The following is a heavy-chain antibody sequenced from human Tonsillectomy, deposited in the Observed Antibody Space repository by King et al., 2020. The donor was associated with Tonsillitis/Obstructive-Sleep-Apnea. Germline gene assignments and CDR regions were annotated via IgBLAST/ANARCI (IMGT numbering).Heavy chain of an antibody. V-gene: IGHV3-15*01. CDR3: TTDTGRMSIRGY. D-gene: IGHD3-10*01. CDR1: GFTFSNAW. J-gene: IGHJ4*02. CDR2: IKSKTDGGTT. Sequence: VQLVESGGGLVKPGGSLRLSCAASGFTFSNAWMSWVRQAPGKGLEWVGRIKSKTDGGTTDYAAPVRGRFTISRDDSKNTLYLQMNSLKTEDTAVYYCTTDTGRMSIRGYWGQGTLVTVSS.